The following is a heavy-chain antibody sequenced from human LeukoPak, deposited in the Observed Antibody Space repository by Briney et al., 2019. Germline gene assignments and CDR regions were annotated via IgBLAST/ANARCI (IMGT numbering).Heavy chain of an antibody. J-gene: IGHJ4*02. CDR3: ARGNGDYAIHPDY. D-gene: IGHD4-17*01. CDR2: ISGSGSNT. V-gene: IGHV3-23*01. Sequence: GGSLRLSCATSTFTFSSYSMNWVRQAPGKGLEWVSAISGSGSNTYYADSVKGRFTIFRDNSKSTLCLLINSLRADDTAVYYCARGNGDYAIHPDYWGQGTLVTVSS. CDR1: TFTFSSYS.